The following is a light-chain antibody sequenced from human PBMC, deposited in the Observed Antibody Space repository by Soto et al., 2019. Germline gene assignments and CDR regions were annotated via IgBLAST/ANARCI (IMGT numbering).Light chain of an antibody. Sequence: EIVLTQSPGTLSLSPGERATLSCRASQSVGINVAWYQQKPGQAPRLLIYGASTRATGSPDRFSASGSATEFTPTISSLQSEDFAVYYCQQYNDWPRTFGQGTKVDIK. V-gene: IGKV3-15*01. CDR2: GAS. CDR3: QQYNDWPRT. CDR1: QSVGIN. J-gene: IGKJ1*01.